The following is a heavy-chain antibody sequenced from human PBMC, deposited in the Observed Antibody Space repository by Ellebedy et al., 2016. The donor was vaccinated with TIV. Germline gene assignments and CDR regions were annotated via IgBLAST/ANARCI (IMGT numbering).Heavy chain of an antibody. Sequence: ASVKVSCKAFGYTFTSYGITWVRQAPGQGLEWMGWSSVYNGHTNYTQKLQGRVTMTRDTSTSTAYMELSSLTSEDTAVYFCARPLRLGQIYYFEHWGQGTLVTVSS. J-gene: IGHJ4*02. CDR3: ARPLRLGQIYYFEH. CDR1: GYTFTSYG. D-gene: IGHD3-16*01. CDR2: SSVYNGHT. V-gene: IGHV1-18*04.